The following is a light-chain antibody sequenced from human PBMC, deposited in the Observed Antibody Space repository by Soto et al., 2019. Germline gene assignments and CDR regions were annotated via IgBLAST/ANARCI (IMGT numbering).Light chain of an antibody. Sequence: EIVLTQSPGTLSLSPGERATLSCRASQSVSSSYLAWYQQKPGQAPRLLIYGASSRATGIPDRFSGSGSGTDFTLTISRLEPEDFAVYYCQQYGSSRELTFGPVTKVDIK. V-gene: IGKV3-20*01. CDR3: QQYGSSRELT. J-gene: IGKJ3*01. CDR2: GAS. CDR1: QSVSSSY.